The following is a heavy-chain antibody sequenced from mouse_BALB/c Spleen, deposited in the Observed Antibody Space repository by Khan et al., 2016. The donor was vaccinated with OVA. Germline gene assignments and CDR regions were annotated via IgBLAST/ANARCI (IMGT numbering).Heavy chain of an antibody. D-gene: IGHD1-1*01. CDR2: ITPNNGGT. Sequence: EVQLQQSGPELVKPGASVKISCKASGYTFTDYNMDWVKQSPGQSLEWIGDITPNNGGTISNQKFKGKATLTLDQSSSPAYMELGSLASEDTAGYYCTRGGHGSPFDYWGQGTTLTVSS. J-gene: IGHJ2*01. V-gene: IGHV1-18*01. CDR3: TRGGHGSPFDY. CDR1: GYTFTDYN.